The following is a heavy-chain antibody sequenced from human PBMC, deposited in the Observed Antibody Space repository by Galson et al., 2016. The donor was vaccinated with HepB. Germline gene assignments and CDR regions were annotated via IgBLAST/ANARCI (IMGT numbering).Heavy chain of an antibody. CDR1: GFTFSAYA. D-gene: IGHD6-25*01. Sequence: SLRLSCATSGFTFSAYAMHWVRQAPGKGLEWVALVWFDGTKTYYTDSVKGQFTISRDSSKNTVYLQMDSLRPEDTAVYYCARDSARSGGGDFDYWGQGSLVTVSS. V-gene: IGHV3-33*01. J-gene: IGHJ4*02. CDR2: VWFDGTKT. CDR3: ARDSARSGGGDFDY.